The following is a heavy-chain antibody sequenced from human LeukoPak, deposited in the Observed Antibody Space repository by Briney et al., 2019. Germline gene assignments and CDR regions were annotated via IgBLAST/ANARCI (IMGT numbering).Heavy chain of an antibody. J-gene: IGHJ4*02. D-gene: IGHD2-2*01. CDR3: ARIGCSSTSCAEG. CDR2: INPNSGGT. Sequence: ASVKVSCKASGYTFSGYYMHWVRQAPGQGLEWMGWINPNSGGTKSAQKFQGRVTMTRDTSISTAYMELSRLRSDDTAVYYCARIGCSSTSCAEGWGQGTLVTVSS. CDR1: GYTFSGYY. V-gene: IGHV1-2*02.